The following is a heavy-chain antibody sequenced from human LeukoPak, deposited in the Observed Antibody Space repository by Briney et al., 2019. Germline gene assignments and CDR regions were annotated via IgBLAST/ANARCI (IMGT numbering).Heavy chain of an antibody. CDR2: INPSGGST. CDR3: ARDGYSSGWYQMYYYYYMDV. CDR1: GYTFTSYY. J-gene: IGHJ6*03. V-gene: IGHV1-46*01. D-gene: IGHD6-19*01. Sequence: ASVKVSCKASGYTFTSYYMHWVRQAPGQGLEWMGIINPSGGSTSYAQKFQGRVTMTRDMSTSTVYMELSSLRSEDTAVYYCARDGYSSGWYQMYYYYYMDVWGKGTTVTVSS.